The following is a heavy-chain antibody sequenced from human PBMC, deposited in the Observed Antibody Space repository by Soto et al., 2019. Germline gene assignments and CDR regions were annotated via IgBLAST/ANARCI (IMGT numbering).Heavy chain of an antibody. CDR3: ARGARGSSGFVDY. V-gene: IGHV1-3*01. CDR2: INAGNGNT. D-gene: IGHD3-22*01. J-gene: IGHJ4*02. Sequence: ASVKVTCKASGYTFTSYAMHWVRQAPGQRLEWMGWINAGNGNTKYSQKFQGRVTITRDTSASTAYMELSSLRSEDTAVYYCARGARGSSGFVDYWGQGTLVTVSS. CDR1: GYTFTSYA.